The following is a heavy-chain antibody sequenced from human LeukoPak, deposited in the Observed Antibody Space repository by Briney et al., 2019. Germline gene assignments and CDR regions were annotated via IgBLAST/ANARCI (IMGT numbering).Heavy chain of an antibody. CDR2: INHSGST. CDR1: GGSFSGYY. J-gene: IGHJ4*02. Sequence: PSETLSLTCAVYGGSFSGYYWSWIRQPPGKGLEWIGEINHSGSTNYNPSLKSRVTISVDTSKNQFSLKVSSVTAADTAVYYCARASSGPNSYFDYWGQGTLVTVSS. CDR3: ARASSGPNSYFDY. V-gene: IGHV4-34*01. D-gene: IGHD2-15*01.